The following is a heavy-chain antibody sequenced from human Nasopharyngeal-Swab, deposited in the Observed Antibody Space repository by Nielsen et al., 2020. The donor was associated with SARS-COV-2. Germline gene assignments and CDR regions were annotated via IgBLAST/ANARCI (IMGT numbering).Heavy chain of an antibody. CDR1: GGSFSGYY. V-gene: IGHV4-34*01. J-gene: IGHJ4*02. CDR3: ARGPPAGVIDY. CDR2: INHRGST. Sequence: SETLSLTCAVYGGSFSGYYWSWIRQPPGKGLEWIGEINHRGSTNYNPSLKSRVTISVDTSKDQFSLKLSSVTAADTAVYYCARGPPAGVIDYWGQGTLVTVSS. D-gene: IGHD4-23*01.